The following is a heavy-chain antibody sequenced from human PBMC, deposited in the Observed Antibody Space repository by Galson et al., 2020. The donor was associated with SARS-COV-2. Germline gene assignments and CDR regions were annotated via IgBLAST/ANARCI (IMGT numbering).Heavy chain of an antibody. V-gene: IGHV5-51*01. D-gene: IGHD1-26*01. CDR1: GYSFTTYW. J-gene: IGHJ3*02. Sequence: GESLKISCKGFGYSFTTYWIGWVRQMPGKGLEWMGIIYPDDSDTRYSPSFQGQVTISADKSISTAYLQWSSLKASDTAMYYCARQGGGSYYGRWALDIWGQGTMVTVSS. CDR3: ARQGGGSYYGRWALDI. CDR2: IYPDDSDT.